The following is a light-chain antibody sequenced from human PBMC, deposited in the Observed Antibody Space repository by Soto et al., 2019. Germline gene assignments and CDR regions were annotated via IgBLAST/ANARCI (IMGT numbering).Light chain of an antibody. J-gene: IGKJ1*01. CDR1: QSVSSN. V-gene: IGKV3-15*01. Sequence: EIVMTQSPATLSVSQGERATLSCRPSQSVSSNLAWYQQKPGQAPRLLIYGASTRATGIPARFSGSGSGTEFTLTISSLQSEDFAVYYCQQYNNWPRTFGQGTKVEIK. CDR2: GAS. CDR3: QQYNNWPRT.